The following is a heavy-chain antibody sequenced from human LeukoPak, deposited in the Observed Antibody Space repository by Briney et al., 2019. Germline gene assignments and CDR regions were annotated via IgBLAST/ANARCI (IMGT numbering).Heavy chain of an antibody. CDR2: ISSSSSYI. D-gene: IGHD5-18*01. Sequence: GGSLRLSCAASGFTFSSYSMNWVRQAPGKGLEWVSSISSSSSYIYYADSVKGRFTISRDNAKNSLYLQMNSLRAEDTAVYYCARDRGVDTAMDPSATADYWGQGTLVTVSS. CDR1: GFTFSSYS. J-gene: IGHJ4*02. CDR3: ARDRGVDTAMDPSATADY. V-gene: IGHV3-21*01.